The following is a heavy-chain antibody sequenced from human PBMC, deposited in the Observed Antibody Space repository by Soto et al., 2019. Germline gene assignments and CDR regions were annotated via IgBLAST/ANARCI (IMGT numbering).Heavy chain of an antibody. Sequence: QVQLQESGPGLVKPSDTLSLICAVSGYSISSSNWWGWIRQPPGKGLEWIGNIYYSGSAYYTPSLKSRVTMSVDTSKNQFSLKLTSVTAVDTAVYYCARGDYAKAFDIWGQGTTVTVSS. CDR3: ARGDYAKAFDI. D-gene: IGHD2-2*01. CDR2: IYYSGSA. CDR1: GYSISSSNW. J-gene: IGHJ3*02. V-gene: IGHV4-28*03.